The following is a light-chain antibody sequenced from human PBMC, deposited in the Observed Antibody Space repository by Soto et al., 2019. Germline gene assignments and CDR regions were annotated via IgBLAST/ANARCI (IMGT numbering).Light chain of an antibody. J-gene: IGLJ1*01. CDR2: DVS. CDR1: SSDVGGYNY. CDR3: SSYTSRSTLG. V-gene: IGLV2-14*01. Sequence: QSALTQPASVSGSPGQSITISCTGTSSDVGGYNYVSWYQQHPGKAPKLMIYDVSNRPSGVSNRFSGSKSGNTASLTISGLQAEDEADYYCSSYTSRSTLGFGTGTKLTVL.